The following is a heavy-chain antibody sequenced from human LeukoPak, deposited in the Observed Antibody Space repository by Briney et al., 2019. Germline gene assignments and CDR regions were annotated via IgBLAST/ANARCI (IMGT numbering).Heavy chain of an antibody. CDR3: AKDIQLST. Sequence: GGSLRLSCAVSGFTFSVAAMTWVRQAPGKGLEWVSLIGASGESTYYADSVKGRFTISRDNSKNTLSLQMNSLRVEDTAMYFCAKDIQLSTWGLGTMVTVSS. CDR2: IGASGEST. D-gene: IGHD5-24*01. J-gene: IGHJ3*01. V-gene: IGHV3-23*01. CDR1: GFTFSVAA.